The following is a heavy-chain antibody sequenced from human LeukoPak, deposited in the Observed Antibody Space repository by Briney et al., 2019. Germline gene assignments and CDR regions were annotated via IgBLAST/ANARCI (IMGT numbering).Heavy chain of an antibody. CDR2: IYHSGST. CDR3: ARVAYSGSYYSYFDY. J-gene: IGHJ4*02. D-gene: IGHD1-26*01. Sequence: SETLSLTCTVSGYSISSGYYWGWIRQPPGKGLEWIGSIYHSGSTYYNPSLKSRVTISVDTSKNQFSLKLSSVTAADTAVYYCARVAYSGSYYSYFDYWGQGTLVTVSS. V-gene: IGHV4-38-2*02. CDR1: GYSISSGYY.